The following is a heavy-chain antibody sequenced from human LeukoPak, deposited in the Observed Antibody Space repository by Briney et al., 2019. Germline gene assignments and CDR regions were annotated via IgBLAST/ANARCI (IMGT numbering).Heavy chain of an antibody. J-gene: IGHJ5*02. Sequence: SETLSLTCTVSGDSITSGSYYWGWIRQPPGKGLEWIGSIYHSGSTYYNPSLKSRVTISVDTSKNQFSLKLSSVTAADTAVYYCARARSYSRKSSVWFDPWGQGTLVTVSS. CDR1: GDSITSGSYY. V-gene: IGHV4-38-2*02. D-gene: IGHD6-13*01. CDR2: IYHSGST. CDR3: ARARSYSRKSSVWFDP.